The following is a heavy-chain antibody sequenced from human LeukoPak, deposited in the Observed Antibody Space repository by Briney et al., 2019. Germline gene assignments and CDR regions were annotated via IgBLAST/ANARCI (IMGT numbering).Heavy chain of an antibody. CDR2: INPNSGGT. J-gene: IGHJ4*02. D-gene: IGHD3-10*01. CDR3: ARDQLGATYGSGIID. CDR1: GYTFTSYG. Sequence: GASVKVSCKASGYTFTSYGISWVRQAPGQGLEWMGWINPNSGGTNYAQKFQGWVTMTRDTSISTAYMELSRLRSDDTAVYYCARDQLGATYGSGIIDWGQGTLVTVSS. V-gene: IGHV1-2*04.